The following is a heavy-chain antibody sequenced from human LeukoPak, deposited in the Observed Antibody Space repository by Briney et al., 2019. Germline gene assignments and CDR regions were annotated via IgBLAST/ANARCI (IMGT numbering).Heavy chain of an antibody. CDR2: ISSSSSYI. CDR3: ARDGSGSYYY. Sequence: KPGGSLRLSCAASGFTFSSYSMNWVRQAPGKGLEWVSSISSSSSYIYYADSVKGRFTISRDNAKNSLYLQMNGLRAEDTGVYYCARDGSGSYYYWGQGTLVTVSS. CDR1: GFTFSSYS. J-gene: IGHJ4*02. D-gene: IGHD1-26*01. V-gene: IGHV3-21*01.